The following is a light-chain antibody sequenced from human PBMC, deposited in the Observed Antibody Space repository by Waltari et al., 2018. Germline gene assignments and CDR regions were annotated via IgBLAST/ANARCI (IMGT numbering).Light chain of an antibody. CDR2: YDS. Sequence: SYVVTQSPSVSVAPGETARITCGGDNIGSKSVHWYQQRPGQAPVLVISYDSDRPSGIPDRFSGSNSGNTATLTISWVEAEDEADYYCLVWHSTTDHHGVFGGGTKLTVL. V-gene: IGLV3-21*04. J-gene: IGLJ2*01. CDR3: LVWHSTTDHHGV. CDR1: NIGSKS.